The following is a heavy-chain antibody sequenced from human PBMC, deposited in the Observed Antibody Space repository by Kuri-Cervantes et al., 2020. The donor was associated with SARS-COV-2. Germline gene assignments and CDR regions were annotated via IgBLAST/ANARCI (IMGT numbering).Heavy chain of an antibody. V-gene: IGHV3-21*01. J-gene: IGHJ6*03. Sequence: LSLTCAGSGFSFSKYDMSWVRQAPGKGLEWVSSITSSSSYIYYADSVKGRLTISRDNANNSLYLQMNSLRAEDTAVYYCARVSGYYDFWSASDYYYMDVWGKGTTVTVSS. CDR3: ARVSGYYDFWSASDYYYMDV. CDR2: ITSSSSYI. D-gene: IGHD3-3*01. CDR1: GFSFSKYD.